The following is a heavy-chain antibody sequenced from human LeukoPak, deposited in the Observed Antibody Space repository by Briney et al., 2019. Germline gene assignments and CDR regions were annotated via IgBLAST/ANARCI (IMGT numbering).Heavy chain of an antibody. V-gene: IGHV3-30*04. CDR3: ARDLYYYYYMDV. CDR2: ISYDGSNK. J-gene: IGHJ6*03. Sequence: GGSLRLSCAASGFTFSSYEMNWVRQAPGKGLEWVAVISYDGSNKYYADSVKGRFTISRDNSKNTLYLQMNSLRAEDTAVYYCARDLYYYYYMDVWGKGTTVTVSS. CDR1: GFTFSSYE.